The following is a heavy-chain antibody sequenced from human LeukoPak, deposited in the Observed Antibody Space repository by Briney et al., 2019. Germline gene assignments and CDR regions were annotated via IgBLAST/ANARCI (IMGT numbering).Heavy chain of an antibody. Sequence: PGGSLRLSCAASGFAFSTYWMSWVRLAPGKGLEWVANIKQDGSDSNYVDSVKGRFTISRDNAKKSLFPQMNNLRAEDTAVYYCARDPDYYGSGSYLDYWGQGTLVTVSS. CDR3: ARDPDYYGSGSYLDY. CDR2: IKQDGSDS. V-gene: IGHV3-7*03. D-gene: IGHD3-10*01. CDR1: GFAFSTYW. J-gene: IGHJ4*02.